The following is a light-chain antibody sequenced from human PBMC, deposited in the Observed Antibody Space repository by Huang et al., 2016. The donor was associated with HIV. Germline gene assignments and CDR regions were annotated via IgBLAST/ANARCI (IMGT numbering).Light chain of an antibody. CDR1: QSVSSSY. CDR3: QQYGSSIT. V-gene: IGKV3-20*01. CDR2: GAS. Sequence: EFVLTQSPGTLSLSPGERATLSCRASQSVSSSYLAWYQQKPGQAPRLRIYGASSRATGIPDRFSGSGSGTDFTLTISGLEPEDFAVYYCQQYGSSITFGQGTRLEIK. J-gene: IGKJ5*01.